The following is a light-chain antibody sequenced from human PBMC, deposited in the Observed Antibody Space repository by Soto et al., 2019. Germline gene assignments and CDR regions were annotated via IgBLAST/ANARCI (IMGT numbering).Light chain of an antibody. Sequence: QSALTQPASVSGSPGQSITISCTGTSSDIGAYNFVSWYQQHPGKAPKLMLYDVNIRPSGVSNRFSGSKSGNTASLTISGLQAEDEADYYCTSWTTGTTMICGGGTKLTVL. CDR1: SSDIGAYNF. V-gene: IGLV2-14*03. J-gene: IGLJ2*01. CDR3: TSWTTGTTMI. CDR2: DVN.